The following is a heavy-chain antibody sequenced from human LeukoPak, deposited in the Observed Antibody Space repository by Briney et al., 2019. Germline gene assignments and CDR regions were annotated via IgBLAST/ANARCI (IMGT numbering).Heavy chain of an antibody. J-gene: IGHJ4*02. Sequence: SETLSLTCAVYGGSFSGYYWSWIRQPPGKGLEWIGEINHSGSTNYNPSLKSRVTISVDTSKNQFSLKLSSVTAADTAVYYCARNRRRASYYFDYWGQGTLVTVSS. CDR1: GGSFSGYY. CDR3: ARNRRRASYYFDY. CDR2: INHSGST. V-gene: IGHV4-34*01.